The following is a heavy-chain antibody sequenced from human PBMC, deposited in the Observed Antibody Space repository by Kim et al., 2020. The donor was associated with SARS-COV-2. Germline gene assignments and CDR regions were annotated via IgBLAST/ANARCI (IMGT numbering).Heavy chain of an antibody. CDR3: ARDYRPGPYDS. CDR2: IYHSGKT. V-gene: IGHV4-38-2*02. CDR1: GYSINSGFD. Sequence: SETLSLICTVSGYSINSGFDWGWIRQSPQKGLEWIASIYHSGKTYYNPSLKSRVTISADTSENHISLNLRSVTAADAAVYYCARDYRPGPYDSWGQGIL. J-gene: IGHJ4*02.